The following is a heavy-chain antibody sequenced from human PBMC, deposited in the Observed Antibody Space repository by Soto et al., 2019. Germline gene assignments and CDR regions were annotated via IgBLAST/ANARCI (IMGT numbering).Heavy chain of an antibody. CDR2: IIPIFGTA. CDR1: GGTFSSYA. J-gene: IGHJ5*02. Sequence: SPLKVSCKASGGTFSSYAISWVRQAPGQGLEWMGGIIPIFGTANYAQKFQGRVTITADGSTSTAYMELSSLRSEDTAVYYCARAYYYDSSGYYYWFDPWGQGTLVTVSS. D-gene: IGHD3-22*01. CDR3: ARAYYYDSSGYYYWFDP. V-gene: IGHV1-69*13.